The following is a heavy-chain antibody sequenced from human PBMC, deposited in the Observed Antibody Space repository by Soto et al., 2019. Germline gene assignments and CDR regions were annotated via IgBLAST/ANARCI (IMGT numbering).Heavy chain of an antibody. CDR3: ARDPARGDYYFDY. Sequence: PSETLSLTCTVSGGSISSYYWSWIRQPPEKGLEWIGYIYYSGSTNYNPSLKSRVTISVDTSKNQFSLKLSSVTAADTAVYYCARDPARGDYYFDYWGQGTLVTVSS. CDR2: IYYSGST. V-gene: IGHV4-59*01. J-gene: IGHJ4*02. D-gene: IGHD3-10*01. CDR1: GGSISSYY.